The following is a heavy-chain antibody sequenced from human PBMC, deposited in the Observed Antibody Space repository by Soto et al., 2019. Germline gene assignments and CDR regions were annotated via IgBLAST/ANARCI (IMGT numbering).Heavy chain of an antibody. CDR3: ARESEDLTSNFDY. Sequence: LRLSCAASGFTFTRYSMNWVRQAPGKGLEWVSSISSTTNYIYYGESMKGRFTISRDNAKNSLYLEMNSLRAEDTAVYYCARESEDLTSNFDYWGQGTLVTVSS. V-gene: IGHV3-21*06. J-gene: IGHJ4*02. CDR2: ISSTTNYI. CDR1: GFTFTRYS.